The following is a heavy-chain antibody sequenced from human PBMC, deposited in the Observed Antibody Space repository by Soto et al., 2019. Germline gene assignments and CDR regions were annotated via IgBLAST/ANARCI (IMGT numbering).Heavy chain of an antibody. Sequence: QVQLVQSGTEVKEPGASVSLSCKASGYTFTTYYIHWVRQAPGQGLEWMGMINPSGGSTTYAQNFHGRVTMTRDTSTSTVYMDLNSLRSDDTDVYYCVRATSAGNGRRVDVWGQGTTVTVSS. D-gene: IGHD6-13*01. CDR1: GYTFTTYY. J-gene: IGHJ6*02. CDR3: VRATSAGNGRRVDV. CDR2: INPSGGST. V-gene: IGHV1-46*01.